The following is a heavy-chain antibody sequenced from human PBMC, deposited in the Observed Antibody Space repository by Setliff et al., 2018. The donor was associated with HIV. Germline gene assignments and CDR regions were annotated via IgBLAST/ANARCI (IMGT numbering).Heavy chain of an antibody. CDR3: ARDFSGLLHDQIDAFNI. CDR2: ISWNSGTI. CDR1: GFNFDDYA. V-gene: IGHV3-9*03. D-gene: IGHD3-10*01. J-gene: IGHJ3*02. Sequence: GGSLRLFCEASGFNFDDYAMHWVRQVPGKGLEWVSSISWNSGTIDYADSVKGRFTISRDNAKNSLYLQMNSLRTEDMALYYCARDFSGLLHDQIDAFNIWGQGTMVTVSS.